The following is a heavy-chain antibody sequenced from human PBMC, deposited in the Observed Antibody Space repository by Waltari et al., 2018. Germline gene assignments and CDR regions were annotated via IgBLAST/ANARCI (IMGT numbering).Heavy chain of an antibody. CDR3: ARNMESPYNAPYYFYYMDV. CDR2: IYYRGST. Sequence: QLQLQESGPGLVKPSETLSLTCSVSGASITNSNSYWSWIRQPPGKGLEWIGSIYYRGSTYSSPSVKSRVTISLDTSKNQLSLKVSSVTVADTAIYFCARNMESPYNAPYYFYYMDVWGKGTTVTVSS. CDR1: GASITNSNSY. D-gene: IGHD3-10*01. J-gene: IGHJ6*03. V-gene: IGHV4-39*01.